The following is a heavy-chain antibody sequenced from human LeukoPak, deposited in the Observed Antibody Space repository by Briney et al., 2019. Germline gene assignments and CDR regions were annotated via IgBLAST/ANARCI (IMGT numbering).Heavy chain of an antibody. CDR1: GYSFSSYW. CDR3: ARQGSSWTVDY. J-gene: IGHJ4*02. CDR2: ILLGNSDT. Sequence: GESLKISCRGSGYSFSSYWIGWVRQMPGEGLEWMGIILLGNSDTKYSPSSQGRVTISADKSVSTAYLQWSSLRASDTAMYYCARQGSSWTVDYWGQGTLVTVSS. V-gene: IGHV5-51*01. D-gene: IGHD6-13*01.